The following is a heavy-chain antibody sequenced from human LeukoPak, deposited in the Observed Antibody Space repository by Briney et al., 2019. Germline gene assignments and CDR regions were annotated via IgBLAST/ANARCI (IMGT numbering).Heavy chain of an antibody. D-gene: IGHD6-19*01. CDR2: ISQDGRFK. Sequence: PGGSLGLSCAASGFTFSTYWMNWVRRAPGKALEWVANISQDGRFKYSVASVQGRFTISRDNAQNALYLEMNSLRAEDTAVYYCARILPGAVGDVLDLWGQGTMVTVTS. V-gene: IGHV3-7*01. CDR3: ARILPGAVGDVLDL. CDR1: GFTFSTYW. J-gene: IGHJ3*01.